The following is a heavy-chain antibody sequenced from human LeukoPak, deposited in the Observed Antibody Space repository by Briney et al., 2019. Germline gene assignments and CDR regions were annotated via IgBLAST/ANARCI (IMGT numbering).Heavy chain of an antibody. J-gene: IGHJ6*03. CDR1: GFTFTNYY. V-gene: IGHV3-11*01. D-gene: IGHD3-16*01. CDR2: ISSSSSTK. Sequence: GGSLRLSCTASGFTFTNYYMTWVRQAPGKGLEWVSHISSSSSTKHYADSVKGRFTISRDNARSSVYLEMNSLTADDTALYYCARQGAPYYYYYMDVWGTGTPVTVPS. CDR3: ARQGAPYYYYYMDV.